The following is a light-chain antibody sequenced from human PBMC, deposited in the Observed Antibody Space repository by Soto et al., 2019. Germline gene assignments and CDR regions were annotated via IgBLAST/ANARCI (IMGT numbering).Light chain of an antibody. CDR1: LGISSW. CDR2: AAS. Sequence: IQFNESSSSVSASVGVRDTFTSLASLGISSWLAWYQQKPGKAPKLLIYAASSLQSGVPSRFSGSGSGTDFTLTISSLQPEDVATYYCQKHDSAPLTFGGGTKVDIK. V-gene: IGKV1-12*01. J-gene: IGKJ4*01. CDR3: QKHDSAPLT.